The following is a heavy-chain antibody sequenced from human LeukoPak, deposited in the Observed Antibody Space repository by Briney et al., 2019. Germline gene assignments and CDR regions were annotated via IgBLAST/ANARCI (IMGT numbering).Heavy chain of an antibody. D-gene: IGHD3-22*01. CDR2: IWYDGSNK. Sequence: GGSLRLSCAASGFTFSSYGMHWVRQAPGKGLEWVAVIWYDGSNKYYADSVKGRFTISRDNSKNTLYPQMNSLRAEDTAVYYCARDSYSSPGDYWGQGTLVTVSS. CDR3: ARDSYSSPGDY. J-gene: IGHJ4*02. CDR1: GFTFSSYG. V-gene: IGHV3-33*01.